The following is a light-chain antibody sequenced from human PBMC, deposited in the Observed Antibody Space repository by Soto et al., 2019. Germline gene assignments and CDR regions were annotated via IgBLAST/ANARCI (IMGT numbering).Light chain of an antibody. CDR3: QQSYSSPRT. V-gene: IGKV1-39*01. J-gene: IGKJ1*01. CDR2: AAS. CDR1: QSISNY. Sequence: DIPMTQSPSSLSASVGDRVTITCRASQSISNYLNWYQQKPGKAPKLLIYAASSLQSGVPSRFSGSGSVTDFTLTISSLQPEDFATYYCQQSYSSPRTFGQGTKVDIK.